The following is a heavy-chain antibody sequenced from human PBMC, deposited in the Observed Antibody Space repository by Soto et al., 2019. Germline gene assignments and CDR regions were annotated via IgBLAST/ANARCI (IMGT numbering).Heavy chain of an antibody. CDR3: ARAPGYCTNGVCPIFDF. D-gene: IGHD2-8*01. CDR1: GDYVTNYF. V-gene: IGHV4-59*02. J-gene: IGHJ4*02. Sequence: SETLSLTCTVSGDYVTNYFWSWMRQPPGKGLEWIGHMYHGGRTNYSPSLKSRVTMSLDSSKNQFSLNLSSVTAADTAVYFCARAPGYCTNGVCPIFDFWGQGVLVTVYS. CDR2: MYHGGRT.